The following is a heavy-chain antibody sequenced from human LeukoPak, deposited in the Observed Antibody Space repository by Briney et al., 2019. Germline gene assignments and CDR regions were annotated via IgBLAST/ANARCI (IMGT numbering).Heavy chain of an antibody. V-gene: IGHV1-69*13. J-gene: IGHJ4*02. CDR2: IIPIFGTA. CDR3: ARVGYGDYVHIYFDY. CDR1: GYTFTSYY. D-gene: IGHD4-17*01. Sequence: ASVKVSCKASGYTFTSYYMHWVRQAPGQGLEWMGGIIPIFGTANYAQKFQGRVTITADESTSTAHMELSSLRSEDTAVYYCARVGYGDYVHIYFDYWGQGTLVTVSS.